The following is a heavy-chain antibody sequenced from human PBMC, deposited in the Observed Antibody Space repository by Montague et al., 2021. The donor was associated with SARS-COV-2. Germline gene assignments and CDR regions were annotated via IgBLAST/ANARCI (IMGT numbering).Heavy chain of an antibody. Sequence: SETLSLTCNVSGVSITSNYWTWVRQSAGKGLEFIGRMFPSGTTTYSPSLKSRLTMSLDRSKNQFSLGLTSATAADTAVYFCARGSYSSAAAIQAWGQGILVAASS. CDR1: GVSITSNY. CDR3: ARGSYSSAAAIQA. J-gene: IGHJ5*02. D-gene: IGHD3-10*01. CDR2: MFPSGTT. V-gene: IGHV4-4*07.